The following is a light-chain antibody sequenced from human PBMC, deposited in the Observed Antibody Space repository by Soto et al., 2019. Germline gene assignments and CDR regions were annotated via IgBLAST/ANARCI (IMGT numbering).Light chain of an antibody. CDR2: EVN. V-gene: IGLV2-14*01. Sequence: QSALTQPASVSGSPGQSITISCTGTSSDVGGYNYVSWYQQYPGKAPKPIVYEVNNRPSGVSGRFSGSKSGNTASLTISGLLADDEADYYCSSYTSSTTYVFGTGTKVTV. CDR1: SSDVGGYNY. CDR3: SSYTSSTTYV. J-gene: IGLJ1*01.